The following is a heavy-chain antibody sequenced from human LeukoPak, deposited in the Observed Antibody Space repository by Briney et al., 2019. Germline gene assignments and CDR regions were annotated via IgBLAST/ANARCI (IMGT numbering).Heavy chain of an antibody. Sequence: ASVKVSCKASGYTFTSYDINWVRQATGQGLEWMGWMNPNSGNTGYAQKFQGRVTITADKSTSTAYMELSSLRSEDTAVYYCARAGDIVVVPAAMISYYFDYWGQGTLVTVSS. V-gene: IGHV1-8*01. CDR1: GYTFTSYD. CDR3: ARAGDIVVVPAAMISYYFDY. CDR2: MNPNSGNT. D-gene: IGHD2-2*01. J-gene: IGHJ4*02.